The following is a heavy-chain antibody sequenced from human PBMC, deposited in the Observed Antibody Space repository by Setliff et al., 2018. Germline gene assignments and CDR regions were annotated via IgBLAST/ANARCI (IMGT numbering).Heavy chain of an antibody. CDR2: INPNSGGT. D-gene: IGHD2-2*01. CDR1: GYTFTGYY. CDR3: ARDKLEYCTSTSCFAAY. Sequence: ASVKVSCKASGYTFTGYYMHWVRQAPGQGLEWMGWINPNSGGTNYAQKFQGRVSMTTDTSTSTAYMELRSLRSDDTAVYYCARDKLEYCTSTSCFAAYWGQGSLVTVSS. J-gene: IGHJ4*02. V-gene: IGHV1-2*02.